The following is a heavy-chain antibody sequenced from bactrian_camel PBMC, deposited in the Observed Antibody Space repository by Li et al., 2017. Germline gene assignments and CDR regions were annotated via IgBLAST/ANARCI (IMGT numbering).Heavy chain of an antibody. D-gene: IGHD4*01. Sequence: HVQLVESGGGLVQAGGSLRLSCTASGFSWRDYCMGWFRQAPGKEREGVLCVDSAGGTLDYTGSVKGRFTISQDNAKNTVNLQMNSLKPEDTAVYYCVRGLYMDYPGYWGQGTQVTVS. CDR2: VDSAGGTL. V-gene: IGHV3S63*01. CDR3: VRGLYMDYPGY. CDR1: GFSWRDYC. J-gene: IGHJ4*01.